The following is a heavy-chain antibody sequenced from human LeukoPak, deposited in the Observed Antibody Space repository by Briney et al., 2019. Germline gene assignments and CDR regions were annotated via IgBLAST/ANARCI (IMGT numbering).Heavy chain of an antibody. CDR2: ISGSGSNT. Sequence: GGSLRLSCAASGFTLSSYVMSWVRQAPGKGLEWVSAISGSGSNTYYAASVKGRFTVSRDSSKNTLYLQMNSLRAEDTAVYYCAKVSLRYSSGWYSRWGQGTLVTVSS. J-gene: IGHJ4*02. V-gene: IGHV3-23*01. CDR1: GFTLSSYV. D-gene: IGHD6-19*01. CDR3: AKVSLRYSSGWYSR.